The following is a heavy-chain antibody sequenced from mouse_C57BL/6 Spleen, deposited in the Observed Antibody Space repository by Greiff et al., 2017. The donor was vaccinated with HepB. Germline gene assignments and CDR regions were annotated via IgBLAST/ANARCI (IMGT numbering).Heavy chain of an antibody. Sequence: EVKVVESGGGLVKPGGSLKLSCAASGFTFSDYGMHWVRQAPEKGLEWVAYISSGSSTIYYADTVKGRFTISRDNAKNTLFLQMTSLRSEDTAMYYCARPPFTTVNWYFDVWGTGTTVTVSS. CDR3: ARPPFTTVNWYFDV. V-gene: IGHV5-17*01. D-gene: IGHD1-1*01. CDR2: ISSGSSTI. CDR1: GFTFSDYG. J-gene: IGHJ1*03.